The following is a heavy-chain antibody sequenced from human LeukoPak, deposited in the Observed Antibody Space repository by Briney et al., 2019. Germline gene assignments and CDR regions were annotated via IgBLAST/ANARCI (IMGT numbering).Heavy chain of an antibody. D-gene: IGHD3-10*01. J-gene: IGHJ4*02. CDR3: ARDANHYYGSGSYEVDY. CDR2: ISSSSSYI. Sequence: PGGSLRLXCAASGFTFSSYSMNWVRLAPGKGLESVSSISSSSSYIYYADSVKGRFTISRDNAKNSLYLQMNSLRAEDTAVYYCARDANHYYGSGSYEVDYWGQGTLVTVSS. CDR1: GFTFSSYS. V-gene: IGHV3-21*01.